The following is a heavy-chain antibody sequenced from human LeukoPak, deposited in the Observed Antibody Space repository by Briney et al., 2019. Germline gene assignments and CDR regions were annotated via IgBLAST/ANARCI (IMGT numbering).Heavy chain of an antibody. CDR1: GYTFVNYW. CDR3: MAYNWGEAPDLHL. D-gene: IGHD1-1*01. Sequence: GESLKIFSQASGYTFVNYWIAWVRQMPGKGLEWMGIIYPADSETRYGPSFQGHVTISADDSSSVAYLQWNSLKASDTARYYCMAYNWGEAPDLHLCGQGTMVTVSS. CDR2: IYPADSET. V-gene: IGHV5-51*01. J-gene: IGHJ3*01.